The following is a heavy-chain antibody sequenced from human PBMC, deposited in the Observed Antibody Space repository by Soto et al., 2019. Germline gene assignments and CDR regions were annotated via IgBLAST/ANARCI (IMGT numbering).Heavy chain of an antibody. Sequence: QVQLVESGGCVVQPGRSLRLSCAASGFTLSSYSMHWVRQAPGKGLEWVGVISYDGNKKYYRDSVKGRFSISRDTSNNTVHLQMNSLRPEDTAVYYCARSVAVAGLDYWGQGSLVTVSS. CDR3: ARSVAVAGLDY. J-gene: IGHJ4*02. D-gene: IGHD6-19*01. V-gene: IGHV3-30-3*01. CDR1: GFTLSSYS. CDR2: ISYDGNKK.